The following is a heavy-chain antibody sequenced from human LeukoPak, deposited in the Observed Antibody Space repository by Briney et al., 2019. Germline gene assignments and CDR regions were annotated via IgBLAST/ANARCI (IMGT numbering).Heavy chain of an antibody. V-gene: IGHV4-39*07. CDR1: GGSISSSSYY. D-gene: IGHD6-6*01. J-gene: IGHJ5*02. Sequence: PSETLSLTCTVSGGSISSSSYYWGWIRQPPGKGLEWIGSIYYSGSTYYNPSPKSRVTISVDTSKNQFSLKLSSVTAADTAVYYCARGGSSSSAYNWFDPWGQGTLVTVSS. CDR2: IYYSGST. CDR3: ARGGSSSSAYNWFDP.